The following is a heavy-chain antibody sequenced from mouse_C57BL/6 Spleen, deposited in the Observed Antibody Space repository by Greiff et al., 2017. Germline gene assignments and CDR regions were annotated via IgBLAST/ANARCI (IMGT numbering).Heavy chain of an antibody. CDR1: GFTFSSYA. V-gene: IGHV5-4*03. CDR2: ISDGGSYT. J-gene: IGHJ2*01. D-gene: IGHD2-4*01. CDR3: ARVDYLYYFDY. Sequence: EVKVVESGGGLVKPGGSLKLSCAASGFTFSSYAMSWVRQTPEKRLEWVATISDGGSYTYYPDNVKGRFTISRDNAKNNLYLQMSRLKSEDTAMYYCARVDYLYYFDYWGQGTTLTVSS.